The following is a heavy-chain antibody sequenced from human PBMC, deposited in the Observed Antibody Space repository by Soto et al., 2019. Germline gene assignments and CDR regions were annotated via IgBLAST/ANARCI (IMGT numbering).Heavy chain of an antibody. J-gene: IGHJ5*02. D-gene: IGHD5-18*01. V-gene: IGHV4-34*01. CDR3: ARGGGYSYGYWFYYNWFDP. CDR2: INHSGST. CDR1: GGSFSGYY. Sequence: SETLSLTCAVYGGSFSGYYWSWIRQPPGKGLEWIGEINHSGSTNYNPSLKSRVTISVDTSKNQFSLKLSSVTAADTAVYYCARGGGYSYGYWFYYNWFDPWGQGTLVTVSS.